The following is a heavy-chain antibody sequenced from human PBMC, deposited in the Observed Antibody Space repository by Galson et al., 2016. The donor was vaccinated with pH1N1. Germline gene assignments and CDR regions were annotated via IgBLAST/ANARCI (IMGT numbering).Heavy chain of an antibody. CDR2: IIPIFGTS. CDR1: GGTFSSSG. D-gene: IGHD3-22*01. Sequence: SVKVSCKASGGTFSSSGINWVRQAPGQGLEWMGGIIPIFGTSKYAQKFKGRVTITADESTTTAYMELSRLISEETAVYYCAREDYYDTDLSDWYFDLWGRGTLVTVSS. V-gene: IGHV1-69*13. J-gene: IGHJ2*01. CDR3: AREDYYDTDLSDWYFDL.